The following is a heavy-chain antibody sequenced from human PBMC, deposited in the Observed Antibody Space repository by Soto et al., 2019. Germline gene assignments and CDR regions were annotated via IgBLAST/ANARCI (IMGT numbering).Heavy chain of an antibody. CDR1: GSTFSTFA. CDR2: ISGSGANT. Sequence: PGGSLRLSCAASGSTFSTFAMNWVRQAPGKGLEWVSAISGSGANTYYADSVKGRFSLSRDNSANTLYLQMYSLRAEDTAVYFCAKSSDTSDHYFDSWGQGSLVTVSS. V-gene: IGHV3-23*01. J-gene: IGHJ4*02. D-gene: IGHD3-22*01. CDR3: AKSSDTSDHYFDS.